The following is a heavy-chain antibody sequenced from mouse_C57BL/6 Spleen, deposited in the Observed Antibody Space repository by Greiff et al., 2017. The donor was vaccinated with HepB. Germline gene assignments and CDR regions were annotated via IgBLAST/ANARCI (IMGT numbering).Heavy chain of an antibody. V-gene: IGHV1-81*01. CDR2: IYPRSGNT. J-gene: IGHJ2*01. D-gene: IGHD1-1*01. Sequence: VQLQESGAELARPGASVKLSCKASGYTFTSYGISWVKQRTGQGLEWIGEIYPRSGNTYYNEKFKGKATLTADKSSSTAYMELRSLTSEDSAVYFCARERITTVVATPYYFDYWCQGTTLTVSS. CDR3: ARERITTVVATPYYFDY. CDR1: GYTFTSYG.